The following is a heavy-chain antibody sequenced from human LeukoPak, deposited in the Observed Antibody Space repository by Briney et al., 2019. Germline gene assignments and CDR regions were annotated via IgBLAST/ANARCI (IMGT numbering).Heavy chain of an antibody. Sequence: SETLSLTCTVSGGSVSSGGYYWNWIRQHPGKGLEWIGYIYYSGNTFYNPSLKSRVTISVDTSKNQFSLKLSSVTAADTAVYYCARLFSSSWYRGAFDLWGQGTMVTVSS. CDR3: ARLFSSSWYRGAFDL. V-gene: IGHV4-31*03. CDR1: GGSVSSGGYY. D-gene: IGHD6-13*01. J-gene: IGHJ3*01. CDR2: IYYSGNT.